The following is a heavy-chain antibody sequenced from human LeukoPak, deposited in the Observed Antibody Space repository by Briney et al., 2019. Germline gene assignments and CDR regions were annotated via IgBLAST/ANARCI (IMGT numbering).Heavy chain of an antibody. V-gene: IGHV3-23*01. J-gene: IGHJ4*02. CDR3: ARTPNRDGYSHIDF. Sequence: GGSLRLSCAASGFTFTNHAMAWVRLAPGKGLEWVSTLSDSGPSTYYADSVKGRFTISRDNSRNTMYLQMDSLRADDTGVYFCARTPNRDGYSHIDFWGQGALVTVSS. CDR2: LSDSGPST. D-gene: IGHD5-24*01. CDR1: GFTFTNHA.